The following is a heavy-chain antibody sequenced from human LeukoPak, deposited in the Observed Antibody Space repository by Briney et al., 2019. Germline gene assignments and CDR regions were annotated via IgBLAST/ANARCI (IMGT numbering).Heavy chain of an antibody. CDR3: ARDQGYCSGGSCYGYFDY. Sequence: PGGSLRLSCAASGFTFSSYSMNWVRQAPGKGLEWVSSISSSSSYIYYADSVKGRFTISRDNAKNSLYLQMNSLRAEDTAVYYCARDQGYCSGGSCYGYFDYWGQGTLVTVSS. J-gene: IGHJ4*02. D-gene: IGHD2-15*01. CDR1: GFTFSSYS. V-gene: IGHV3-21*01. CDR2: ISSSSSYI.